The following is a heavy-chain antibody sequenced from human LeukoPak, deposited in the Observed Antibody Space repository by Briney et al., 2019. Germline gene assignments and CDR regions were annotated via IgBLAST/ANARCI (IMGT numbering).Heavy chain of an antibody. CDR1: GGTFSSYA. D-gene: IGHD3-22*01. CDR2: IIPIFGTA. J-gene: IGHJ1*01. V-gene: IGHV1-69*05. CDR3: ARDGPAGYDSSGYYPEKYFQH. Sequence: SVKVSCKASGGTFSSYAISWVRQAPGQGLEWMGGIIPIFGTANYAQKFQGRVTITTDESTSTAYMELSSLRSEDTAVYYCARDGPAGYDSSGYYPEKYFQHWGQGTLVTVSS.